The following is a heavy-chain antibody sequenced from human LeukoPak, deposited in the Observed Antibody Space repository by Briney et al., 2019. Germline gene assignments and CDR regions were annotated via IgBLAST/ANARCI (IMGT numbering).Heavy chain of an antibody. J-gene: IGHJ6*03. D-gene: IGHD4-17*01. CDR3: ARGPDAGYGDYLSHYYYYYYMDV. V-gene: IGHV1-46*01. CDR1: GYTFTSCY. CDR2: INPSGGST. Sequence: ASVKVSCKASGYTFTSCYMHWVRQAPGQGLEWMGIINPSGGSTSYAQKFQGRVTMTRDTSTSTVYMELSSLRSEDTAVYYCARGPDAGYGDYLSHYYYYYYMDVWGKGTTVTVSS.